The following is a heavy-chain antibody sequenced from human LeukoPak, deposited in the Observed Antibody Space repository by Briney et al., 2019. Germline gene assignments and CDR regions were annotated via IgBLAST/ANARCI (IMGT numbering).Heavy chain of an antibody. Sequence: GGTLRLSCAASGFTFSSYGMSWVRQAPGKGLEWVSAISGSGGSTYYADSVKGRFTISRDNSKNTLYLQMNSLRAEDTAVYYCAYYYDSSDYPAADYRGQGTLVTVSS. V-gene: IGHV3-23*01. CDR1: GFTFSSYG. CDR3: AYYYDSSDYPAADY. D-gene: IGHD3-22*01. J-gene: IGHJ4*02. CDR2: ISGSGGST.